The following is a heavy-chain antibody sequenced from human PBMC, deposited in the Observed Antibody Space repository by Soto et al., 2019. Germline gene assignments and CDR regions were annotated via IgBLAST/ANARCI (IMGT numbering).Heavy chain of an antibody. CDR3: AREGLGSGDYGDYVLFDY. D-gene: IGHD4-17*01. CDR2: IYHSGST. J-gene: IGHJ4*02. V-gene: IGHV4-4*02. CDR1: GGSISSSNW. Sequence: PSETLSLTCAVSGGSISSSNWWSCVRQPPGKGLEWIGEIYHSGSTNYNPSLKSRVTISVDKSKNQFSLKLSSVTAADTAVYYCAREGLGSGDYGDYVLFDYWGQGTLVTVSS.